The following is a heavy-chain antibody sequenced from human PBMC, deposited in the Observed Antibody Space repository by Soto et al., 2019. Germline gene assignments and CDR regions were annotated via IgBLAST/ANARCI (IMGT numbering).Heavy chain of an antibody. D-gene: IGHD2-15*01. CDR1: GGSIRTIY. V-gene: IGHV4-4*07. J-gene: IGHJ6*02. CDR2: IHTSGSS. Sequence: QVQLQESGPGLVKPSETLSLRCSVSGGSIRTIYWTWVRQPAGKGLEWIGRIHTSGSSSYNPSLERRFSMSIDTPTNQFSLKLKSVTVADTAVYFCARESRDSGDGLDVWGQGTAVTVSS. CDR3: ARESRDSGDGLDV.